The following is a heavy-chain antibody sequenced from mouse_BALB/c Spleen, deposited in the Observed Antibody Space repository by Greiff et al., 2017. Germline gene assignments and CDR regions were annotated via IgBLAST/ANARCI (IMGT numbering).Heavy chain of an antibody. CDR2: ISSGSSTI. V-gene: IGHV5-17*02. CDR3: AREGHYGSSYRFAY. J-gene: IGHJ3*01. CDR1: GFTFSSFG. D-gene: IGHD1-1*01. Sequence: EVQRVESGGGLVQPGGSRKLSCAASGFTFSSFGMHWVRQAPEKGLEWVAYISSGSSTIYYADTVKGRFTISRDNPKNTLFLQMTSLRSEDTAMYYCAREGHYGSSYRFAYWGQGTLVTVSA.